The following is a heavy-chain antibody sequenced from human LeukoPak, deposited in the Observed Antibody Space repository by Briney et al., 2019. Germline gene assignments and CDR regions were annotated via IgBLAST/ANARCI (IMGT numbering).Heavy chain of an antibody. V-gene: IGHV4-39*07. Sequence: SETLSLTCTVSGGSISSSSYYWGWTRQPPGKGLEWLGSIYYSGSTYNNPSLKSRVTISVDTSKNQFSLKLSSVTAADTAVYYCARDRLGMGRDGYNFFAYWGQGTLVTVSS. CDR2: IYYSGST. D-gene: IGHD5-24*01. CDR1: GGSISSSSYY. CDR3: ARDRLGMGRDGYNFFAY. J-gene: IGHJ4*02.